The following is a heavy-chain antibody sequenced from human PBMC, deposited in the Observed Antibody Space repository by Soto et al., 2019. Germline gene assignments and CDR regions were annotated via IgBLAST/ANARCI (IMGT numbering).Heavy chain of an antibody. Sequence: GGSLRLSCAASGFTFSSYAMSWVRQAPGKGLEWVSAISGSGGSTYYADSVKGRFTISRDNSKNTLYLQMNSLRAEDTAVYYCARRLYYYDSSGSRARYYFDYWGQGTLVTVSS. CDR2: ISGSGGST. J-gene: IGHJ4*02. D-gene: IGHD3-22*01. CDR1: GFTFSSYA. V-gene: IGHV3-23*01. CDR3: ARRLYYYDSSGSRARYYFDY.